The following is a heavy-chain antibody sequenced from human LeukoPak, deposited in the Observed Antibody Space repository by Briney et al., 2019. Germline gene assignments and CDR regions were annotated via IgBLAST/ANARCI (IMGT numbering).Heavy chain of an antibody. Sequence: PGGSLRLSCAASGFTFSSYWMHWVRQAPGKGLVWVSRINSDGSSTSYADSVKGRFTISRDNAKNSLYLQMNGLRAEDTAVYYCARVHYYGSGSSLGGYYMDVWGKGTTVTISS. V-gene: IGHV3-74*01. CDR3: ARVHYYGSGSSLGGYYMDV. CDR2: INSDGSST. CDR1: GFTFSSYW. D-gene: IGHD3-10*01. J-gene: IGHJ6*03.